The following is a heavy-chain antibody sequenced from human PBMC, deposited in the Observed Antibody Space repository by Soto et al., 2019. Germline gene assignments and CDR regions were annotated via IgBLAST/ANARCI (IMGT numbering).Heavy chain of an antibody. D-gene: IGHD3-22*01. Sequence: SETLSLTCAVYGGSFSGYHWSWIRQPPGKGLEWSGKINHGGSAIYSPSLKSRLTISVDTSKNQFSLELSSVTAADTAVYYCARGLYDNASTYYYGGWYYFGYWGQGTLVTVSS. CDR2: INHGGSA. J-gene: IGHJ4*02. CDR3: ARGLYDNASTYYYGGWYYFGY. V-gene: IGHV4-34*01. CDR1: GGSFSGYH.